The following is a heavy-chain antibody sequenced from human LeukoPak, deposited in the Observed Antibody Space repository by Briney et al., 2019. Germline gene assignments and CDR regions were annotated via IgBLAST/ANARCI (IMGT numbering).Heavy chain of an antibody. CDR2: IIPILGIA. J-gene: IGHJ6*02. CDR1: GGTFSSYA. D-gene: IGHD3-10*01. Sequence: SVKVSCKASGGTFSSYAISWVRQAPGQGLEWMGRIIPILGIANYAQKFQGRVTITADKSTSTAYMELSSLRSEDTAVYYCARANMYYYDSGSRRPQYYYGMDVWGQGTTVTVSS. V-gene: IGHV1-69*04. CDR3: ARANMYYYDSGSRRPQYYYGMDV.